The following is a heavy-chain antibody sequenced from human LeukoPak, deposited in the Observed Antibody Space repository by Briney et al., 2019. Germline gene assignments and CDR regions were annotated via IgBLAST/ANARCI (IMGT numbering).Heavy chain of an antibody. CDR1: GYTFTSYD. Sequence: GASVKVSCKASGYTFTSYDINWVRQATGQGLEWMGWMNPNSDNTGYARKFQGRVTITRNTSISTAYMELSSLRSEDTAVYYCARVYDSSGRYPIDYWGQGTLVTVSS. J-gene: IGHJ4*02. D-gene: IGHD3-22*01. CDR2: MNPNSDNT. V-gene: IGHV1-8*01. CDR3: ARVYDSSGRYPIDY.